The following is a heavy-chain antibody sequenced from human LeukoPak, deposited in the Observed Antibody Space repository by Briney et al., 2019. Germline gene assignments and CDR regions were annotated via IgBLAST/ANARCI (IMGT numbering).Heavy chain of an antibody. V-gene: IGHV1-2*02. J-gene: IGHJ4*02. CDR2: ISPNSSGT. CDR3: ARIRGLVPRQYYFDY. D-gene: IGHD3/OR15-3a*01. Sequence: GASVKVSCKASGHTFTDNYLHWVRQAPGQGLEWMGWISPNSSGTNYAQKFQDRVTMTRDTSISTAYMELSRLRSDDTAVYYCARIRGLVPRQYYFDYWGQGTLVTVSS. CDR1: GHTFTDNY.